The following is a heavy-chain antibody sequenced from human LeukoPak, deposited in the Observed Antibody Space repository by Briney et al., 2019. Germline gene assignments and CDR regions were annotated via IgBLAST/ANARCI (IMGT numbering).Heavy chain of an antibody. CDR2: ISGSGGST. V-gene: IGHV3-23*01. J-gene: IGHJ4*02. CDR3: ATRGTTATKYFEH. CDR1: GFTFSSYV. D-gene: IGHD1-1*01. Sequence: GGSLRLSCAASGFTFSSYVMSWVRQAPGKGLEWVSTISGSGGSTYYADSVKGRFTISRDNSKNTLHLQMNSLRAGDTAVYYCATRGTTATKYFEHWGQGTLVTVSS.